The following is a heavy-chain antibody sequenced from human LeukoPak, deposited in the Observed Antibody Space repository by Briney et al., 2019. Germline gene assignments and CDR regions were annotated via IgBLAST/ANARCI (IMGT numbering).Heavy chain of an antibody. CDR1: GGSISSYY. CDR2: IYYSGST. V-gene: IGHV4-59*08. D-gene: IGHD3-22*01. Sequence: PSETLSLTCTVSGGSISSYYWSWIRQPPGKGLEWIGYIYYSGSTNYNPSLKSRVTISVDTSKNQFSLKLSSVTAADTAVCYCARHLLYYYDSSGYSSYYYGMDVWGQGTTVTVSS. J-gene: IGHJ6*02. CDR3: ARHLLYYYDSSGYSSYYYGMDV.